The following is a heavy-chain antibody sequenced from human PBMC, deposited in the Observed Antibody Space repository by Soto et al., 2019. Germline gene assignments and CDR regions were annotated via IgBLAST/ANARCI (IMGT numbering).Heavy chain of an antibody. Sequence: GGSLRLSCAASGFTFSSYWMSWVRQAPGKGLEWLANIKQDGSEKYYVDSVKGRFTISRDNAKNSLYLQMNSLRAEDTAVYYCAREQPNWYYYYYYGMDVWGQGTTVTVSS. V-gene: IGHV3-7*01. J-gene: IGHJ6*02. CDR3: AREQPNWYYYYYYGMDV. D-gene: IGHD6-13*01. CDR2: IKQDGSEK. CDR1: GFTFSSYW.